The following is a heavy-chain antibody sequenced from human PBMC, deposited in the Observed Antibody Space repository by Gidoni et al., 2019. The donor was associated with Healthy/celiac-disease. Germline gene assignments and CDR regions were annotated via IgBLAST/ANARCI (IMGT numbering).Heavy chain of an antibody. CDR3: FSSSSLEMATILPD. CDR1: GGSISRSSYY. Sequence: QLQLQESGPGLVKPSETLSLTCTVSGGSISRSSYYWGWIRQPPGKGLEWIGSIYYRGSTYYNPSLKSRVTISVDTSKNQFSLKLSSVTAADTAVYYCFSSSSLEMATILPDWGQGTLVTVSS. V-gene: IGHV4-39*01. CDR2: IYYRGST. D-gene: IGHD5-12*01. J-gene: IGHJ4*02.